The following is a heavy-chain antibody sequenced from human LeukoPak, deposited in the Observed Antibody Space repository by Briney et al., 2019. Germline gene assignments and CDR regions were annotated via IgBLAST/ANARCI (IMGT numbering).Heavy chain of an antibody. J-gene: IGHJ5*02. CDR2: MNPSSGNT. CDR1: GYTFTSYD. CDR3: APVLRYFDWSPP. V-gene: IGHV1-8*01. Sequence: APVKVSCKASGYTFTSYDINWVRQATGQGLEWMGWMNPSSGNTGYAQKFQGRVTMTRNTSISTAYMELSSLRSEDTAVYYCAPVLRYFDWSPPWGQGTLVTVSS. D-gene: IGHD3-9*01.